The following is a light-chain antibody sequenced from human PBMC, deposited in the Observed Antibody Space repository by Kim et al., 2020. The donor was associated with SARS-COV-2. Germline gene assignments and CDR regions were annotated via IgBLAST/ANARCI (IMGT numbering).Light chain of an antibody. CDR1: SSDIGGYNY. J-gene: IGLJ1*01. CDR3: SSFTSSSTYV. V-gene: IGLV2-14*03. CDR2: DVS. Sequence: QSVLTQPASVSGSPGQSITISCTGTSSDIGGYNYVSWYQQHPGKAPKLMIHDVSKRPSGVSDRFSGSKSGNTASLTISGPQAEDEADDYCSSFTSSSTYVFGTGTKVTVL.